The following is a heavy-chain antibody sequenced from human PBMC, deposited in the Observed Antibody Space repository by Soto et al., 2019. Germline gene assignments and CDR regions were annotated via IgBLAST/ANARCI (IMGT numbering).Heavy chain of an antibody. CDR2: IYYSGST. CDR3: ARDGPPPYYYYGMDV. V-gene: IGHV4-30-4*01. J-gene: IGHJ6*02. Sequence: SETLSLTCTVSGGSISSGDYYWSWIRQPPGKGLEWIGYIYYSGSTYYNPSLKSRVTISVDTSKNQFSLKLSSVTAADTAVYYCARDGPPPYYYYGMDVWGQGXTVTVYS. CDR1: GGSISSGDYY.